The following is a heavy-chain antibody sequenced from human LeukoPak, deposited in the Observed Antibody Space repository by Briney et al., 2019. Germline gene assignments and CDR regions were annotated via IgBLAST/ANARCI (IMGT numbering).Heavy chain of an antibody. CDR3: ARGPLFDRITIFGVVIKDPVYMDV. V-gene: IGHV4-30-4*08. J-gene: IGHJ6*03. CDR1: GGSISSGDYY. CDR2: IYYSGST. Sequence: NPSQTLSLTCTVSGGSISSGDYYWSWIRQPPGKGLEWIGYIYYSGSTYYNPSLKSRVTISVDTSKNQFSLKLSSVTAADTAVYYCARGPLFDRITIFGVVIKDPVYMDVWGKGTTVTVSS. D-gene: IGHD3-3*01.